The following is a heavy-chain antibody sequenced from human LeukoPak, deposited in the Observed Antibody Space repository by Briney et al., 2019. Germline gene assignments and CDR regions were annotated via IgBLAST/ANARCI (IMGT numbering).Heavy chain of an antibody. CDR2: ISYDGSNK. CDR3: ARGQGSGWYDYFDY. D-gene: IGHD6-19*01. J-gene: IGHJ4*02. V-gene: IGHV3-30*03. CDR1: GFTFSSYG. Sequence: PGGSLRLSCAASGFTFSSYGMHWVRQAPGKGLEWVAVISYDGSNKYYADSVKGRFTISRDNSKNTLYLQMNSLRAEDTAVYYCARGQGSGWYDYFDYWGQGTLVTVSS.